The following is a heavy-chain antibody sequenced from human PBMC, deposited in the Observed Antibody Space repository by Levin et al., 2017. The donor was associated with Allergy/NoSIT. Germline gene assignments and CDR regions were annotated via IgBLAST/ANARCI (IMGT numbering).Heavy chain of an antibody. D-gene: IGHD3-3*01. CDR2: ISYDGSNK. Sequence: GGSLRLSCAASGFTFSSYGMHWVRQAPGKGLEWVAVISYDGSNKYYADSVKGRFTISRDNSKNTLYLQMNSLRAEDTAVYYCAKELQKGYDFWSGYRIYYDYGMDVWGQGTTVTVSS. V-gene: IGHV3-30*18. CDR1: GFTFSSYG. J-gene: IGHJ6*02. CDR3: AKELQKGYDFWSGYRIYYDYGMDV.